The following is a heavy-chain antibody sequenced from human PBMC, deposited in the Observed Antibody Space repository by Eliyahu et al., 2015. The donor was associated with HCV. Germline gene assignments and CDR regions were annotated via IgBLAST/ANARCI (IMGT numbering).Heavy chain of an antibody. Sequence: QVQLVQSGAEVKKPGASVKVSCKASGYTFTSYYMHWVRQAPGQGLEWMGIINPSGGSTSYAQKFQGRVTMTRDTSTSTVYMELSSLRSEDTAVYYCARGYCSSTSCYTMWVRYYGMDVWGQGTTVTVSS. CDR2: INPSGGST. CDR3: ARGYCSSTSCYTMWVRYYGMDV. CDR1: GYTFTSYY. V-gene: IGHV1-46*01. J-gene: IGHJ6*02. D-gene: IGHD2-2*02.